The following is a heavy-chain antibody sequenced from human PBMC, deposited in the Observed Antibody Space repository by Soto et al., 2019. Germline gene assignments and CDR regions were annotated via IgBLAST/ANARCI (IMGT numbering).Heavy chain of an antibody. CDR3: ARDGPIQQLGQSYQF. CDR2: INQGGTER. D-gene: IGHD4-4*01. V-gene: IGHV3-7*01. Sequence: GGSLRLSCAASGFPFTVFWMSWVRQVPGKGLEWVAMINQGGTERYYVDSVKGRFTISRDNAANLVYLQMDSLRGEDTAVYYCARDGPIQQLGQSYQFWGQGTLVTVSS. J-gene: IGHJ1*01. CDR1: GFPFTVFW.